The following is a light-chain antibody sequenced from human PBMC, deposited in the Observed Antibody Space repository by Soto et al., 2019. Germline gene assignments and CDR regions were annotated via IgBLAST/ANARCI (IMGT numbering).Light chain of an antibody. CDR2: GAS. CDR1: QRVSSN. CDR3: QQYNNWPPYT. J-gene: IGKJ2*01. V-gene: IGKV3-15*01. Sequence: IVFTHSPGTLALSPWERANLSFSASQRVSSNVAWYQQKPGQDPRLLIYGASTRATGIPARFSGSGSETEFTLTISSLQSEDFAVYYCQQYNNWPPYTFGQGTKVDNK.